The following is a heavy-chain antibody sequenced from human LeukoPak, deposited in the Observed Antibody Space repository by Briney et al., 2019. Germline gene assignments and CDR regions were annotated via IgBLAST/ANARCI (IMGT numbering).Heavy chain of an antibody. CDR3: AKNVYTNSWAHFFDY. Sequence: SQTLSLTCTGPGGAISRDYWSWIRQPAGKGLEWIGRIYTSGSSNYNPSLKSRVTMSVDTSKNQFSLKLSSVTAADTAVYYCAKNVYTNSWAHFFDYWGQGTLVTVSS. V-gene: IGHV4-4*07. D-gene: IGHD6-6*01. J-gene: IGHJ4*02. CDR2: IYTSGSS. CDR1: GGAISRDY.